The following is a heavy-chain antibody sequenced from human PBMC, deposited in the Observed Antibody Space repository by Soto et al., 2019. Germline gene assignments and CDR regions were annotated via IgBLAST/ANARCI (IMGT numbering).Heavy chain of an antibody. CDR1: GFTFSSYG. J-gene: IGHJ4*02. CDR3: VKDIGIGRSYYVGDY. CDR2: ISSDGDNK. V-gene: IGHV3-30*18. Sequence: QVQLVESGGGVVQPGRSLRLSCAASGFTFSSYGMHWVRQAPGKGLEWVAVISSDGDNKYYVDSVRGRFTISRDNSKNTLNLQMNSPRAEDTAVYYCVKDIGIGRSYYVGDYWGQGTLFSVSS. D-gene: IGHD1-26*01.